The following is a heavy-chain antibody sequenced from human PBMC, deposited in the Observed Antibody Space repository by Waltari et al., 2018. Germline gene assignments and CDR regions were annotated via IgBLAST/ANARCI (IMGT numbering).Heavy chain of an antibody. CDR1: GGSFSGYY. CDR3: ARGRRVVKGLDY. D-gene: IGHD2-15*01. J-gene: IGHJ4*02. Sequence: QVQLQQWGAGLLKPSETLSLTCAVYGGSFSGYYWSWIRQPPGKGLEWIGEINHSGSTNYNPSLKSRVTISVDTSKNQFSLKLSSVTAADTAVYYCARGRRVVKGLDYWGQGTLVTVSS. V-gene: IGHV4-34*01. CDR2: INHSGST.